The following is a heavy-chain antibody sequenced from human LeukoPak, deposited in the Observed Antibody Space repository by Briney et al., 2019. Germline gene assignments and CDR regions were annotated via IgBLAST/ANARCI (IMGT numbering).Heavy chain of an antibody. CDR3: ARDKVKSGYPRGMDV. D-gene: IGHD5-12*01. Sequence: PGGSLRLSCAASGFTFSTYWMHWVRQAPGKGLVWVSCINSDGSSPSYADSVKGRFTISRDNAKNSLYLQMNSLRDEDTAVYYCARDKVKSGYPRGMDVWGQGTTVTVSS. CDR2: INSDGSSP. J-gene: IGHJ6*02. CDR1: GFTFSTYW. V-gene: IGHV3-74*01.